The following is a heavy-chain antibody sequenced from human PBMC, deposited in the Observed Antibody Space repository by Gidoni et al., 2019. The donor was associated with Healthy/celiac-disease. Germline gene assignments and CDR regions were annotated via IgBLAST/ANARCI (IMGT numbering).Heavy chain of an antibody. CDR3: ARVSGITIFGVVIPDWFDP. CDR1: GGSIRSGGYY. D-gene: IGHD3-3*01. Sequence: QVQLQESGPGLVKPSPTLSLTCTVSGGSIRSGGYYWSWIRQHPGKGLEWIGYIYYSGSTYYNPSLKSRVTISVDTSKNQFSLKLSSVTAADTAVYYCARVSGITIFGVVIPDWFDPWGQGTLVTVSS. V-gene: IGHV4-31*03. CDR2: IYYSGST. J-gene: IGHJ5*02.